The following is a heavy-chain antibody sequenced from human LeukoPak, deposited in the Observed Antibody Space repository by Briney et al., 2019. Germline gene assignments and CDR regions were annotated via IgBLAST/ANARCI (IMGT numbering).Heavy chain of an antibody. J-gene: IGHJ5*02. CDR2: IYSGGST. D-gene: IGHD5-12*01. Sequence: GGSLRLSCAASGFTVSSNYMSWVRQAPGKGLEWVSVIYSGGSTYYADSVKGRFTISRDNSKNTLYLQMNSLRAEDTAVYYCARGHIVATNPWFDPWGQGTLVTVSS. CDR1: GFTVSSNY. CDR3: ARGHIVATNPWFDP. V-gene: IGHV3-66*01.